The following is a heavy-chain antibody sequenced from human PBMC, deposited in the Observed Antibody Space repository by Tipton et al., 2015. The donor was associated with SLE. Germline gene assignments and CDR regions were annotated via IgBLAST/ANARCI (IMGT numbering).Heavy chain of an antibody. V-gene: IGHV4-4*07. CDR2: VYTSRNT. CDR3: ARQNSDWYFDL. Sequence: TLSLTCTVSSGSISTYYWNWIRQPAGKGLEWIGRVYTSRNTNYNSSLKSRVTMSVDPSKNQFSLRLNSVTAADTAVHYCARQNSDWYFDLWGRGTVITVSS. J-gene: IGHJ2*01. D-gene: IGHD4-23*01. CDR1: SGSISTYY.